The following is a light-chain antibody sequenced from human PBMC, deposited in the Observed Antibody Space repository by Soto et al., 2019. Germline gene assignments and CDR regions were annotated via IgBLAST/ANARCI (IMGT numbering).Light chain of an antibody. CDR2: DVS. J-gene: IGLJ3*02. CDR3: CSYAGSYTWV. V-gene: IGLV2-11*01. Sequence: QSALTQPRSLSGSPGQSVTISCNGTSSDVGGFNYVSWYQQHPGKAPKLVIYDVSKRPSGVPDRFSGSKSGNTASLTISGLQAEDEADYYCCSYAGSYTWVFGGGTKLTVL. CDR1: SSDVGGFNY.